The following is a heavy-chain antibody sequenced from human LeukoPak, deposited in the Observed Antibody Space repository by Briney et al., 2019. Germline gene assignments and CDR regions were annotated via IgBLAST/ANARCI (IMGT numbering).Heavy chain of an antibody. J-gene: IGHJ3*02. Sequence: NPSETLSLTCAVYGGSFSGYYWSWIRQPPGKGLEWIGEINHSGSTNYNPSLKSRVTISVDTSKNQFSLKLSSVTAADTAVYYCARGGGLVLLWFGEPPAAFDIWGQGTMVTVSS. CDR3: ARGGGLVLLWFGEPPAAFDI. CDR1: GGSFSGYY. V-gene: IGHV4-34*01. CDR2: INHSGST. D-gene: IGHD3-10*01.